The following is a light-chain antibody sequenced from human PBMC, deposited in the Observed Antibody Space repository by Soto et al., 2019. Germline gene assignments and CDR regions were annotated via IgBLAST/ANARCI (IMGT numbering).Light chain of an antibody. V-gene: IGKV1-5*03. CDR2: KAS. CDR3: QQYRLSSPWT. Sequence: DIQMTQSPSTLSASVGDRVTITCRASQSVGSWLAWYQQKPGKAPKLLIYKASSLETGVPSRFSGSGSGTEFSLPISSLQPDDLASDHCQQYRLSSPWTFGQGTKVEIK. J-gene: IGKJ1*01. CDR1: QSVGSW.